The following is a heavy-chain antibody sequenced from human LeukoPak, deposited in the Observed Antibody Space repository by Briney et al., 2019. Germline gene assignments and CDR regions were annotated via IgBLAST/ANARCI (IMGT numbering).Heavy chain of an antibody. CDR1: VYTFTVCY. Sequence: ASVKVSCKACVYTFTVCYMHWVRQAPAQGGEGMGWINPNSGGTNHAQKFQGRVTMTRDTSISTAYMELSRLRSDDTAVYYCARDNEDYGDFDYWAQRPLVTVSS. CDR2: INPNSGGT. J-gene: IGHJ4*02. V-gene: IGHV1-2*02. D-gene: IGHD4-17*01. CDR3: ARDNEDYGDFDY.